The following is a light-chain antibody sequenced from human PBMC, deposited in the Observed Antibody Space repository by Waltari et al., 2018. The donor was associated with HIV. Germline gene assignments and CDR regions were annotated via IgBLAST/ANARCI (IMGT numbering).Light chain of an antibody. V-gene: IGKV1-5*03. J-gene: IGKJ1*01. CDR1: QTVNTY. CDR2: QAS. Sequence: DIQMTQSPSTLSASIGDVITITCRASQTVNTYLAWYQQKSGKAPKLLIYQASTLNTAVPSRSAASASGTDFTLTISGLQPDDFATYYCQQYNSYFRTFGQGTRV. CDR3: QQYNSYFRT.